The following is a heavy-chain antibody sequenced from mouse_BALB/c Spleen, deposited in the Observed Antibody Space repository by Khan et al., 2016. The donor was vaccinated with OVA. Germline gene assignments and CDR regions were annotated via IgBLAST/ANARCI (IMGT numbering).Heavy chain of an antibody. CDR2: ISYSGNT. CDR3: ARICGGDFDY. J-gene: IGHJ2*01. Sequence: QLEESGPGLVKPSQSLSLTSTVTGYSITSDYAWNWIRQFPGNKLEWLGFISYSGNTNYNPSLKSRISITRDTSKNQFFLQLNSVTTEDTATYYCARICGGDFDYWGQGTTLTVSS. V-gene: IGHV3-2*02. CDR1: GYSITSDYA.